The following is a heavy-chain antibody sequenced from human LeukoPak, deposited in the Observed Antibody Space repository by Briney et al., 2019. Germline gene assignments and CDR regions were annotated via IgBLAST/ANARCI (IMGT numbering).Heavy chain of an antibody. Sequence: GSLRLSCTASGLTFSSYAMHWVRRAPGKGLEWVAVISYDGSNKYYADSLKGRFTISRDNSKNTLYLQMNSLRAEDTAVYYCARAGAWQQLVNTAGGYWGQGTLVTVSS. CDR3: ARAGAWQQLVNTAGGY. J-gene: IGHJ4*02. D-gene: IGHD6-13*01. V-gene: IGHV3-30-3*01. CDR1: GLTFSSYA. CDR2: ISYDGSNK.